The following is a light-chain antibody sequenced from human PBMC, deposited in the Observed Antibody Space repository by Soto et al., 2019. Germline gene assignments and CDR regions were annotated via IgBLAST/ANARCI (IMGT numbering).Light chain of an antibody. CDR3: QQRSNWPPLT. J-gene: IGKJ1*01. CDR1: QSVSSY. Sequence: EIVLTQSPATLSLSPGERATLSCRASQSVSSYLAWYQQKPGQAPRLLIYDASNRATGIPARFSGSGSGTDFTLTISSLEPEDFDFYYCQQRSNWPPLTFGQGTKVEI. CDR2: DAS. V-gene: IGKV3-11*01.